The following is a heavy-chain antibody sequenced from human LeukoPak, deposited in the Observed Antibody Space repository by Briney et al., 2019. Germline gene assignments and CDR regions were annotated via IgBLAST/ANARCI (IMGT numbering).Heavy chain of an antibody. CDR2: ISSSSSYI. CDR1: GFIFSSYS. J-gene: IGHJ4*02. V-gene: IGHV3-21*01. Sequence: PGGSLRLSCAASGFIFSSYSMNWVRQAPGKGLEWVSSISSSSSYIYYADSVKGRFTISRDNAKNSLYLQMNSLRAEDTAVYYCARDGPGTYYYDSSGYHDYWGQGTLVTVSS. CDR3: ARDGPGTYYYDSSGYHDY. D-gene: IGHD3-22*01.